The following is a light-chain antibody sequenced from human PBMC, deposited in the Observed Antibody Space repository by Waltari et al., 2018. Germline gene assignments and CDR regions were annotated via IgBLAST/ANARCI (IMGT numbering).Light chain of an antibody. CDR2: SNN. CDR3: AAWDDSLNGPNYV. CDR1: SSNIGSNT. V-gene: IGLV1-44*01. Sequence: QSVLTQPPSASGTPGQRVTISCSGSSSNIGSNTVNWYQQLPGTAPKLLFYSNNQRPSGVPDRFSCSKSGTSASLAISGLQSEDEADYYCAAWDDSLNGPNYVFGTGTKVTVL. J-gene: IGLJ1*01.